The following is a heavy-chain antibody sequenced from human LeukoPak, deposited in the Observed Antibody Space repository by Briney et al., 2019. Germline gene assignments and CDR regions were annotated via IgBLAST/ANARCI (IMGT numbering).Heavy chain of an antibody. V-gene: IGHV4-4*07. CDR2: IYTSGST. Sequence: PSETLSLTCTVSGGSISSYYWSWIRQPAGKGLEWIGRIYTSGSTNYNPSLKSRVTMSVDTSKNQFSLKLSSVTAADTAVYYCARAGQQLDYYYYGMDVWGQGTTVTVSS. D-gene: IGHD6-13*01. J-gene: IGHJ6*02. CDR1: GGSISSYY. CDR3: ARAGQQLDYYYYGMDV.